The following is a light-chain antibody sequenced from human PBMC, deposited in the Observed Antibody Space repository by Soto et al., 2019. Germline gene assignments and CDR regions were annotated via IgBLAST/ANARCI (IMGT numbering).Light chain of an antibody. V-gene: IGLV2-14*03. J-gene: IGLJ1*01. CDR3: CSYTSTTAYV. Sequence: QLVLTQPASVSGSPGQSITISCTGTSGDIGLYNFVSWYQQHPGRAPKLMIYDVNNRPSGVSDRFSGSKSGNTASLTISGLQAEDEADYYCCSYTSTTAYVFGTGTKLTVL. CDR2: DVN. CDR1: SGDIGLYNF.